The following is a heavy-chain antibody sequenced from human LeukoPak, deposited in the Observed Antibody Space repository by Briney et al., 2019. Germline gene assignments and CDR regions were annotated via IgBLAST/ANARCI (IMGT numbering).Heavy chain of an antibody. CDR3: ARESRPGGSSSPFDY. CDR2: ISAYNGKT. D-gene: IGHD6-6*01. V-gene: IGHV1-18*01. J-gene: IGHJ4*02. CDR1: GYTFTSYA. Sequence: ASVKDSCRASGYTFTSYAMNWVRQAPGQGLEWMGLISAYNGKTNYAQKLQGRVTMTTDTSTSTAYMELRSLRSDDTAVYYCARESRPGGSSSPFDYWGQGTLVTVSS.